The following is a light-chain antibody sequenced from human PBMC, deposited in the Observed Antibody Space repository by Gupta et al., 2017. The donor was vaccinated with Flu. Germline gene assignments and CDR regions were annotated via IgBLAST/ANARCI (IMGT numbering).Light chain of an antibody. Sequence: AIRMSQSPLSLSASVGDRVTITCWASQGISSDLSWYQQKPLKAPKLFIFYASSCQSGVPSRFIGGGSGTDYFLSISIFQPDDFAAYYCQQHYSTPPFSVGRGTTMEIK. CDR2: YAS. CDR3: QQHYSTPPFS. CDR1: QGISSD. V-gene: IGKV1D-43*01. J-gene: IGKJ4*01.